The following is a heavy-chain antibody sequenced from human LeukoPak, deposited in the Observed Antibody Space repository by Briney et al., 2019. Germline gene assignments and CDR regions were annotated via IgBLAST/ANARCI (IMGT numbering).Heavy chain of an antibody. D-gene: IGHD2/OR15-2a*01. V-gene: IGHV3-7*01. J-gene: IGHJ3*02. Sequence: QPGGSLRLSCAASGFTFSSYWMSWVRQAPGKGLEWVANIKQDGSEKYYVDSVKGRFTISRDNAKNSLYLQMNSLRAEDTAVYYCARPQIPGRYYDSDAFDIWGQGTMVTVSS. CDR3: ARPQIPGRYYDSDAFDI. CDR1: GFTFSSYW. CDR2: IKQDGSEK.